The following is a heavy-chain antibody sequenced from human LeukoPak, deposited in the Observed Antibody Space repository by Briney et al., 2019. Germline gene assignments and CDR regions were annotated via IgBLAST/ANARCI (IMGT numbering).Heavy chain of an antibody. CDR2: IYTSGST. Sequence: SETLSLTCAVSGGSISSGSYYWSWIRQPAGKGLEWIGRIYTSGSTNYNPSLKSRVTISVDTSKNQFSLKLSSVTAADTAVYYCAGSTAYYMDVWGKGTTVTVSS. V-gene: IGHV4-61*02. J-gene: IGHJ6*03. CDR1: GGSISSGSYY. CDR3: AGSTAYYMDV. D-gene: IGHD1-26*01.